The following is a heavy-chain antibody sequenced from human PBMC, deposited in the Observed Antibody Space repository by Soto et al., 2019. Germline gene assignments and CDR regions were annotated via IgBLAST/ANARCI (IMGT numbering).Heavy chain of an antibody. CDR3: AMIRRHTHQADPYYYNRDV. V-gene: IGHV3-11*01. D-gene: IGHD3-22*01. CDR1: GFTFSDYY. Sequence: QVQLVESGGGLVKPGGSLRLSCAASGFTFSDYYMSWIRQPPGKGLEWVSYISSSGSTIYYADSVKGRFTISRDNAKKSLYLQMNSLKAEDTAVYYCAMIRRHTHQADPYYYNRDVCGNGTTVTFSS. CDR2: ISSSGSTI. J-gene: IGHJ6*03.